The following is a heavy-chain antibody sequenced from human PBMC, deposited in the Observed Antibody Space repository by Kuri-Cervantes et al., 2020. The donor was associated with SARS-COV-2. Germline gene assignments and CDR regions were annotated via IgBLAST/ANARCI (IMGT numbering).Heavy chain of an antibody. D-gene: IGHD2-2*01. CDR2: ISAYNGNT. Sequence: ASVKVSCKASGYTFTSYGISWVRQAPGQGLEWMGWISAYNGNTNYAQKLQGRVTMTTDTSTSTAYMELRSLRSDDTAVYYCARDLIYCSSTSCYYYYGMDVWGQGTTVTVSS. V-gene: IGHV1-18*01. CDR1: GYTFTSYG. CDR3: ARDLIYCSSTSCYYYYGMDV. J-gene: IGHJ6*02.